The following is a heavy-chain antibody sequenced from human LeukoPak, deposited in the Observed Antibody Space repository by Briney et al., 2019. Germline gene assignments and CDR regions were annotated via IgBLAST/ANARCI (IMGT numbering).Heavy chain of an antibody. CDR3: ARDFYDFWSGYPYYLDY. D-gene: IGHD3-3*01. V-gene: IGHV3-74*01. CDR2: INSDGSST. Sequence: GGSLRLSCAASGFTFSSYWMHWVRQAPGKGLVWVSRINSDGSSTSYADSVKGRFTISRDNAKTTLYLQMNSLRAEDTAVYYCARDFYDFWSGYPYYLDYWGQGTLVTVSS. CDR1: GFTFSSYW. J-gene: IGHJ4*02.